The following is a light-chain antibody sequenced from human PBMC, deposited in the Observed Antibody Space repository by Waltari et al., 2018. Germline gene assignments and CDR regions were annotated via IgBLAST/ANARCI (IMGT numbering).Light chain of an antibody. V-gene: IGKV2-28*01. CDR1: QSLLHNNGYNF. Sequence: DIVMTQSPVSLSVTPGEPASTSCRSSQSLLHNNGYNFLAWYLQKPGQSPQLLIYLGSHRASGVPDRFSASGSGTDFTLKISRVEAEDVAVYYCMQALQTPPTFGQGTKVEIK. J-gene: IGKJ1*01. CDR3: MQALQTPPT. CDR2: LGS.